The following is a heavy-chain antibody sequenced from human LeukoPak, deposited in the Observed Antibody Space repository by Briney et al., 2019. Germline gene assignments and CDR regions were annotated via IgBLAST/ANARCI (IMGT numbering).Heavy chain of an antibody. CDR1: GGTFSSYA. CDR2: IIPIFGTA. Sequence: SVKVSCKASGGTFSSYAISWVRQAPGQGLEWMGGIIPIFGTANYAQKFQGRVTITTDESTSTAYMELSSLRSEDTAVYYCARTHREGGWRDNNWFDPWGQGTLVTVSS. J-gene: IGHJ5*02. V-gene: IGHV1-69*05. D-gene: IGHD6-19*01. CDR3: ARTHREGGWRDNNWFDP.